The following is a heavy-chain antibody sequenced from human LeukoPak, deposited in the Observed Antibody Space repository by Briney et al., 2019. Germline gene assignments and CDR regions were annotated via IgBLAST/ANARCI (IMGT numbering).Heavy chain of an antibody. CDR2: INQDGSDT. J-gene: IGHJ4*02. CDR3: ARYGPFLDY. V-gene: IGHV3-7*01. Sequence: LPGGSLRLSCASSGFTFSNYWMSWVRQAPGKGLEWVANINQDGSDTYFVDSVKGRFTISRDNAKNSLFLQMNSLRVEDTAVYYCARYGPFLDYWGQGTLVTVSS. CDR1: GFTFSNYW. D-gene: IGHD2/OR15-2a*01.